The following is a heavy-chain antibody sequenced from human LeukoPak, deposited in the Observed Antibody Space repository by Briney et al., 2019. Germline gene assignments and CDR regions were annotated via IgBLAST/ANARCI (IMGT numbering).Heavy chain of an antibody. CDR2: ITGSTSFT. CDR3: ARVSGSYVFDY. CDR1: GFTFSDYY. Sequence: GGSLRLSCAASGFTFSDYYMSWIRQAPGKGLEWVSYITGSTSFTNYADSVKGRFTISRDNAKNSLYLQINSLRAEDTAVYYRARVSGSYVFDYWGQGALVTVSS. D-gene: IGHD1-26*01. J-gene: IGHJ4*02. V-gene: IGHV3-11*05.